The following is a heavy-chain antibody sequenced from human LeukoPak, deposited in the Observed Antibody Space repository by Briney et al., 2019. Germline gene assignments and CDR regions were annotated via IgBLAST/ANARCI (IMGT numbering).Heavy chain of an antibody. V-gene: IGHV3-23*01. D-gene: IGHD1-1*01. CDR1: GFTFSNYA. Sequence: GGSLRLSCAASGFTFSNYAMTWVRQAPGKGLEWVSVISGSGSNTDYADSVKGRFTISRDNSKNTLSLQMNSLRAEDTAIYYCAKSVGTGTTPTDYWGQGTLVTVSS. CDR3: AKSVGTGTTPTDY. CDR2: ISGSGSNT. J-gene: IGHJ4*02.